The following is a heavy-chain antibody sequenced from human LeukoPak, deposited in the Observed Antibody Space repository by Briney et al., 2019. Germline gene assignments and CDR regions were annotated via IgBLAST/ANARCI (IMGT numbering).Heavy chain of an antibody. CDR1: GFTFSSFA. D-gene: IGHD2-15*01. Sequence: PGGSLRLSCAASGFTFSSFAMSWVRQAPGKGLEWVSAIIGSGRSTYYADSVKGRFTLSRDNSKNTLYLQVNSLRAEDTAVYYCAKAGDDIVVVVATLFDYWGQGTLVTVSS. J-gene: IGHJ4*02. V-gene: IGHV3-23*01. CDR2: IIGSGRST. CDR3: AKAGDDIVVVVATLFDY.